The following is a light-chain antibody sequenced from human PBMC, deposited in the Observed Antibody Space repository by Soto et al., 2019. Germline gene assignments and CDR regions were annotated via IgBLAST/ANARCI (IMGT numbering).Light chain of an antibody. CDR1: QSVSSN. CDR3: QQYNNWQRT. Sequence: EIVMTQSPATLSVSPGERATLSCRASQSVSSNLAWYQQKPGQAPRLLIYGASTRATGIPARFSGSGSGTEFTLTISSLQSEDFALYYCQQYNNWQRTFGQGTKV. CDR2: GAS. V-gene: IGKV3-15*01. J-gene: IGKJ1*01.